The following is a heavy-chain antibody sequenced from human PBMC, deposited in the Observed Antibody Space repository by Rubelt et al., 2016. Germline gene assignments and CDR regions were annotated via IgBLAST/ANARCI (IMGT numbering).Heavy chain of an antibody. D-gene: IGHD6-13*01. CDR2: INIDAVTT. Sequence: EVQLVESGGGLVQPGGSLRLSCAASGFTFSTYWMHWVRQAPGKGPVWVARINIDAVTTPYADSVTGRFTIARDNCKNTPYLQMNSLRAEDTAVYYCVSSSLDYWGQGTLVTVSS. J-gene: IGHJ4*02. CDR3: VSSSLDY. CDR1: GFTFSTYW. V-gene: IGHV3-74*01.